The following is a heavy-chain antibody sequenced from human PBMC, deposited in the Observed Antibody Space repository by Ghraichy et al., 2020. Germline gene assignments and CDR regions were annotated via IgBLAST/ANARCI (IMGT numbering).Heavy chain of an antibody. CDR1: GFTFSSYS. D-gene: IGHD3-3*01. J-gene: IGHJ6*03. Sequence: GGSLRLSCAASGFTFSSYSMKWVRQAPGKGLEWLSYISDSGTTIYYVDSVKGRFTISRDNAKNSLYLQMNSLRDEDTAVYYCARDQQNDVWISYGTYSYYYYMDVWGKGTTVTVSS. CDR3: ARDQQNDVWISYGTYSYYYYMDV. CDR2: ISDSGTTI. V-gene: IGHV3-48*02.